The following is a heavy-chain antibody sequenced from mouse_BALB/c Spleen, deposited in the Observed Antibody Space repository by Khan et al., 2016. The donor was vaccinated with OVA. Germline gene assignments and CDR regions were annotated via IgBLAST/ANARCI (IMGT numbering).Heavy chain of an antibody. CDR1: GYSITTDYA. CDR2: IRYSGNT. J-gene: IGHJ2*01. CDR3: ERVYGGDFDY. V-gene: IGHV3-2*02. D-gene: IGHD1-1*01. Sequence: EVQLVESGPGLVKPSQSLYLSCTVTGYSITTDYAWNWIRQFPGNKLEWMGYIRYSGNTKYNPSLKSRISITRDTSKNQFFLQLKSVTTEDTARYYCERVYGGDFDYWGQGTTLTVSA.